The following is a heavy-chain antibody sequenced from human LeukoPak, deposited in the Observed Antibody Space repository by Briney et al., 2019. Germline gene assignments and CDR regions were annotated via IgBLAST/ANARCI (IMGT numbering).Heavy chain of an antibody. V-gene: IGHV4-61*01. J-gene: IGHJ4*02. CDR1: GGSVSSGSYY. CDR3: ARHTGSGWHFDN. CDR2: IYYSGST. D-gene: IGHD6-19*01. Sequence: SETLSLTCTVSGGSVSSGSYYWSWLRQPPGKGLEWVGYIYYSGSTNYNPSLKSRITISVDTSKKQFSLKLSSVTAADTAAYYCARHTGSGWHFDNWGQGTLVTVSS.